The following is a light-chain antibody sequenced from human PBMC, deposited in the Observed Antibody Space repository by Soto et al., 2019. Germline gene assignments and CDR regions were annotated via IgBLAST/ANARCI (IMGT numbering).Light chain of an antibody. Sequence: AIRMTQSPSSLSASTGYRVTITCRASQGISSYLAWYQQKPGKAPKLLIYAASTLQSGVPSRFSGSGSGTDFTLTISCLQSEDFATYYCQQSYNTPITFGQGTRLEIK. J-gene: IGKJ5*01. V-gene: IGKV1-8*01. CDR2: AAS. CDR1: QGISSY. CDR3: QQSYNTPIT.